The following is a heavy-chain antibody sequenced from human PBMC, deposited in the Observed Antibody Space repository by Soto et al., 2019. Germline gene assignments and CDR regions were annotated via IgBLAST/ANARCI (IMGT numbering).Heavy chain of an antibody. D-gene: IGHD3-3*01. J-gene: IGHJ4*02. CDR2: VSGSGGAA. V-gene: IGHV3-23*01. CDR3: AKGWSSSAWDSHYFDS. CDR1: GFTFSNYA. Sequence: PGGSLRLSCAASGFTFSNYAMRWVRQAPGKGLEWVAAVSGSGGAAYYADSVKGRFTISRDNAKNTMSLAMNSLRADDSAVYYCAKGWSSSAWDSHYFDSWGQGIRVTVSS.